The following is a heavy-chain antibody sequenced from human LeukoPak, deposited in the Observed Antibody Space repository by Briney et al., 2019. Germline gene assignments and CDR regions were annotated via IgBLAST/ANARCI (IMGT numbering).Heavy chain of an antibody. Sequence: GGSLRLSCAASGFTFSSCGMYWVRQAPGKGLEWVSYISSSGSTIYYADSVKGRFTISRDNSKNTLYLQMNSLRPEDTAVYYCARRWSFDYWGQGTLVTVSS. V-gene: IGHV3-48*01. D-gene: IGHD6-13*01. CDR3: ARRWSFDY. J-gene: IGHJ4*02. CDR2: ISSSGSTI. CDR1: GFTFSSCG.